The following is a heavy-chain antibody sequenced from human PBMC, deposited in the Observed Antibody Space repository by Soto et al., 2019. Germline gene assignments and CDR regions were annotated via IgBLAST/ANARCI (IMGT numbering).Heavy chain of an antibody. CDR2: ISKSSSVI. Sequence: GGSLRLSCAASGSTFSSSEMHWVRQAPGKGLEWVSYISKSSSVIYYADSVKGRFTISRDNAKNLLYLQMNSLRAEDTAVYFCASVNLQFSYGIDVCGQGTTVTVSS. V-gene: IGHV3-48*03. D-gene: IGHD3-3*01. J-gene: IGHJ6*02. CDR3: ASVNLQFSYGIDV. CDR1: GSTFSSSE.